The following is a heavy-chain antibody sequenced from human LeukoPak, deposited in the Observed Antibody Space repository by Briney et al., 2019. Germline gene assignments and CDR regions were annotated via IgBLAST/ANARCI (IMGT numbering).Heavy chain of an antibody. CDR1: GFTFSSYA. D-gene: IGHD3-9*01. J-gene: IGHJ4*02. CDR3: AKTLRYFDWLSDFDY. V-gene: IGHV3-23*01. CDR2: ISGSGGST. Sequence: ASLTLSCAASGFTFSSYAMSWVRQAPGKGLEGVSAISGSGGSTYYADSVKGRFTISRDNSKNTLYLQMNSLRAEDTAVYYCAKTLRYFDWLSDFDYWGQGTLVTVSS.